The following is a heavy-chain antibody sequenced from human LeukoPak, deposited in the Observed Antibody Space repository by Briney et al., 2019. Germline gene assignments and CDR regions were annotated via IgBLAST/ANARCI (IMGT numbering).Heavy chain of an antibody. CDR2: IKQDASVK. V-gene: IGHV3-7*03. D-gene: IGHD2-15*01. Sequence: EGSLTLSCSASGFTFSDYWMSWVRLAPGKGLEWVANIKQDASVKYYVDSVKGRFTVSRDNAESSLFVQMSSLRVEDTAVYYCARCRYSSAGCSFDIWGQGTMVTVSP. CDR1: GFTFSDYW. J-gene: IGHJ3*02. CDR3: ARCRYSSAGCSFDI.